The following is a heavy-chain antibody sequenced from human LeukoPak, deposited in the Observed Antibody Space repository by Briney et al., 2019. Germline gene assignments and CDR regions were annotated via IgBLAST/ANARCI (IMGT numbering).Heavy chain of an antibody. V-gene: IGHV3-7*01. CDR2: IKQDGSEK. CDR1: GFTFSSYW. J-gene: IGHJ6*03. Sequence: GGSLRLSYAASGFTFSSYWMSWVRQAPGKGLEWVANIKQDGSEKYYVDSVKGRFTISRDNAKNSLYLQMNSLRAEDTAVYYCARGVVVVSPGRYYYYYMDVWGKGTTVTVSS. CDR3: ARGVVVVSPGRYYYYYMDV. D-gene: IGHD2-2*01.